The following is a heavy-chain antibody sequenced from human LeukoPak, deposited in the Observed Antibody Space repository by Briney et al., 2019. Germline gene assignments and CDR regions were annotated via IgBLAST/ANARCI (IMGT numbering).Heavy chain of an antibody. CDR1: GFGVSSNA. J-gene: IGHJ6*03. CDR3: ARDPYSGTYGDTYYYYMDV. CDR2: LGSDGRT. V-gene: IGHV3-23*01. Sequence: GGSLRLSCEASGFGVSSNAMAWVRQAPGKGLEWVSGLGSDGRTHYADSVRGRFTISRDNARNSLYLQMNSLRAEDTAVYYCARDPYSGTYGDTYYYYMDVWGKGTTVTISS. D-gene: IGHD1-26*01.